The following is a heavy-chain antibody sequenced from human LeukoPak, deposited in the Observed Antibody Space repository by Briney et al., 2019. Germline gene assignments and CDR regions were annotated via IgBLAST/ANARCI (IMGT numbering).Heavy chain of an antibody. D-gene: IGHD3-3*01. Sequence: GGSLRLSCAASGFTFSDHYMDWVRQAPGKGLEWVGRTRNKANSYTTEYAASVKGRFTISRDDSKNSLYLQMNSLKTEDTAVYYCARSVDFWSGPLYYYYYMDVWGKGTTVTVSS. J-gene: IGHJ6*03. CDR3: ARSVDFWSGPLYYYYYMDV. CDR1: GFTFSDHY. CDR2: TRNKANSYTT. V-gene: IGHV3-72*01.